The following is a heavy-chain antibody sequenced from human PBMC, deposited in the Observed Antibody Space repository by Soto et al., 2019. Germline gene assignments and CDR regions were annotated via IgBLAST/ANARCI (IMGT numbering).Heavy chain of an antibody. CDR3: ARVPAGGITIFGVVILNYCMDV. D-gene: IGHD3-3*01. J-gene: IGHJ6*02. CDR2: MKPNSGNT. V-gene: IGHV1-8*01. Sequence: ASVKVSCKASGYTFTSYDINWVRQATGQGLEWMGWMKPNSGNTGYAQKFQGRVIMTRNTSISTAYMELSSLRSEDTAVYYCARVPAGGITIFGVVILNYCMDVWGQGTTVTVSS. CDR1: GYTFTSYD.